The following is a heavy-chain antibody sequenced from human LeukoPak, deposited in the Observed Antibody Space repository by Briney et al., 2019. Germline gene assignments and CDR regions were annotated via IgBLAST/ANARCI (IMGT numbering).Heavy chain of an antibody. CDR1: GFTFSSYA. Sequence: GGSLRLSCAASGFTFSSYAMHWVRQAPGKGLEWVAVISYDGSNKYYADSVKGRLTISRDNSKNTLYLQMNSLRAEDTAVYYCAAIVVVPAAYDAFDIWGQGTMVTVSS. CDR3: AAIVVVPAAYDAFDI. V-gene: IGHV3-30-3*01. D-gene: IGHD2-2*01. CDR2: ISYDGSNK. J-gene: IGHJ3*02.